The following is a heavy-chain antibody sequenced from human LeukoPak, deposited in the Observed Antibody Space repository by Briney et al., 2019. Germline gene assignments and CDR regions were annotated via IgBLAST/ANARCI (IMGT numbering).Heavy chain of an antibody. CDR3: ARRRTAVADAYWYFDL. V-gene: IGHV4-59*12. Sequence: PSETLSLTCTVSGGSISSYYWSWIRQPPGKGLEWIGYIYYSANTNYNPSLKSRVTISVDTSKNQFSLKLSSVTAADTAVYYCARRRTAVADAYWYFDLWGRGTLVTVSS. CDR2: IYYSANT. J-gene: IGHJ2*01. CDR1: GGSISSYY. D-gene: IGHD6-19*01.